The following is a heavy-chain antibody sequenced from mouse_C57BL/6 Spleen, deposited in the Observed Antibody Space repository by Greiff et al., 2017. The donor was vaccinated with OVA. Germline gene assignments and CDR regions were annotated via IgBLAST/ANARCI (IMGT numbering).Heavy chain of an antibody. Sequence: QVQLQQPGAELVKPGASVKMSCKASGYTFTSYWITWVKQRPGQGLEWIGDIYPGSGSTNYNEKFTSKATLTVDTSSSTVSMQLSSLTSEDSAVFYCAREADWGQGTLVTVSA. J-gene: IGHJ3*01. CDR2: IYPGSGST. V-gene: IGHV1-55*01. CDR3: AREAD. CDR1: GYTFTSYW.